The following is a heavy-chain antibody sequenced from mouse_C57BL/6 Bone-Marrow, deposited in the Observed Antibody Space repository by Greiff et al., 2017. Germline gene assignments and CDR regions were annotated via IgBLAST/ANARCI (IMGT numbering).Heavy chain of an antibody. V-gene: IGHV14-2*01. D-gene: IGHD1-1*01. CDR3: ARDSYYYGSSYAMDY. Sequence: EVQLQQSGAELVKPGASVKLSCTASGFNIKDYYLHWVKQRTEQGLAWIGRIDPEDGETKYAPKFQGKATITADPSSNTAYLQLSSLTSEDTAVYYCARDSYYYGSSYAMDYWGQGTSVTVSS. J-gene: IGHJ4*01. CDR1: GFNIKDYY. CDR2: IDPEDGET.